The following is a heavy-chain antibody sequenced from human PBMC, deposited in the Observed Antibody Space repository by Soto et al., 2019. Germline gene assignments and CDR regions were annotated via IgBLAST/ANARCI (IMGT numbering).Heavy chain of an antibody. Sequence: GGSLRLSCAASGFTFSNYWMTWVRQAPGKGLEWVASIKQDASEKQYVDSVKGRFTISRDNADNSLYLQMSSLRAEDTAVYYCAKVVVLADTGAFDIWGQGTSVTVSS. V-gene: IGHV3-7*01. D-gene: IGHD2-15*01. CDR2: IKQDASEK. CDR3: AKVVVLADTGAFDI. J-gene: IGHJ3*02. CDR1: GFTFSNYW.